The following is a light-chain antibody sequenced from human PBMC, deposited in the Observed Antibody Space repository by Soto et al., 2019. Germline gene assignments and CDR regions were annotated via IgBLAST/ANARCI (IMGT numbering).Light chain of an antibody. CDR1: SRDVGGYND. V-gene: IGLV2-8*01. CDR3: SSHAGSNNPFV. J-gene: IGLJ1*01. CDR2: DVG. Sequence: QSALTQPPSASGSPGQSVTISCTGTSRDVGGYNDVSWYQQHPGKAPKVMIYDVGKQPSGVPDGCSGSKSGNTASLTVSGLQAEDEADYYCSSHAGSNNPFVFGTGTKVTVL.